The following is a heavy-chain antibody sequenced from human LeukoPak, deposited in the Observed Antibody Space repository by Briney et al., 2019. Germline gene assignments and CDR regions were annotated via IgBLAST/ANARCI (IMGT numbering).Heavy chain of an antibody. CDR2: IHHSGTT. V-gene: IGHV4-34*01. CDR1: GGSFSGYF. J-gene: IGHJ4*02. Sequence: SETLSLTCAVYGGSFSGYFWIWIRQPPGKGLEWIGEIHHSGTTYYNPSLKSRLTISVDTSKNQFSLNLSSVTAADTAVYYCAREDGYSLFDYWGQGTLVTVSS. D-gene: IGHD5-24*01. CDR3: AREDGYSLFDY.